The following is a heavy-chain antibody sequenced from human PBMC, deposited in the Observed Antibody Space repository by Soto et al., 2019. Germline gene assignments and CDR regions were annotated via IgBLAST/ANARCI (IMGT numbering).Heavy chain of an antibody. V-gene: IGHV3-7*04. CDR1: GFTFSSYW. J-gene: IGHJ4*02. D-gene: IGHD6-6*01. Sequence: GGSLRLSCAASGFTFSSYWMSWVRQAPGKGLEWVAKIKHDGSEKYYVDSVKGRFTISRDNAKNTLYLQMNSLRAEDTAVEYCGRGIEARGPYDFDIWGQGTLVTVSS. CDR3: GRGIEARGPYDFDI. CDR2: IKHDGSEK.